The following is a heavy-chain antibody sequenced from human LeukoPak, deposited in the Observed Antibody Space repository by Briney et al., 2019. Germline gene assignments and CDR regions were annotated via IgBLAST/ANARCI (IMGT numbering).Heavy chain of an antibody. CDR2: IYYSGST. CDR1: GGSISSGGYY. Sequence: SQTLSLTCTVSGGSISSGGYYWSRLRQHPGKGLEWIGYIYYSGSTYYNPSLKSRVTISVDTSKDQFSLKLSSVTAADTAVYYCARSYYDFWSGYRPDAFDIWGQGTMVTVSS. CDR3: ARSYYDFWSGYRPDAFDI. J-gene: IGHJ3*02. V-gene: IGHV4-31*03. D-gene: IGHD3-3*01.